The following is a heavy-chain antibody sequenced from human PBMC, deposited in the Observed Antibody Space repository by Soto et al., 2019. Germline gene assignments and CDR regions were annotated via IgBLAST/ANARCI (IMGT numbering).Heavy chain of an antibody. CDR1: GFTLSIYG. CDR3: AKDRDTARYNWNPEY. J-gene: IGHJ4*02. V-gene: IGHV3-30*18. CDR2: ISFDGSDK. D-gene: IGHD1-20*01. Sequence: QEQLVESGGGVVQPGRSLRLSCEVSGFTLSIYGMHWVRQAPGKGLEWVAVISFDGSDKYYVDSLKGRFTISRDNSKNTLYLQMNSLRPEDTAVYYCAKDRDTARYNWNPEYWGQGALVIVSS.